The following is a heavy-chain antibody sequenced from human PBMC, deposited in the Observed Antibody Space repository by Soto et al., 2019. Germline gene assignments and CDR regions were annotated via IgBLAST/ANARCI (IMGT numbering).Heavy chain of an antibody. Sequence: PGASLKITCKASGYDFARNWIGWVSQLPGKGLDWLGIIYPGDSETRYSPSFRGQVTFSVDMSISTAYLQWSSLKTSDIAIYYCARLVGAYDSYFDHWGQGTRVTVSS. V-gene: IGHV5-51*01. D-gene: IGHD5-12*01. CDR3: ARLVGAYDSYFDH. J-gene: IGHJ4*02. CDR2: IYPGDSET. CDR1: GYDFARNW.